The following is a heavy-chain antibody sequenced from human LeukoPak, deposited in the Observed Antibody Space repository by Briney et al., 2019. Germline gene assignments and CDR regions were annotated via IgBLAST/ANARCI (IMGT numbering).Heavy chain of an antibody. CDR3: TRDPRNLDY. D-gene: IGHD1-14*01. J-gene: IGHJ4*02. V-gene: IGHV3-11*01. Sequence: LSLTCTVSGGSISSYYWSWIRQAPGKGLESLSYISPSGTDISYADSVKGRFTISRDNAKNSLYLQMNSLRVEDTAVYYCTRDPRNLDYWGQGTLVTVSS. CDR2: ISPSGTDI. CDR1: GGSISSYY.